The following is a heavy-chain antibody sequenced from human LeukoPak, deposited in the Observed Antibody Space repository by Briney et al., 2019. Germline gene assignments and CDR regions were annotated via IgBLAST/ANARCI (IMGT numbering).Heavy chain of an antibody. CDR3: AKDHDYYASGPI. D-gene: IGHD3-10*01. CDR2: ISGSGGST. CDR1: GFTFSNYA. J-gene: IGHJ3*02. Sequence: PRGSLRLSCAVSGFTFSNYAMNWVRQAPGKGLEWVSAISGSGGSTYYADSVKGRFTISRDNSKNTLYLQMNSLRAEDTAVYYCAKDHDYYASGPIWGQGTMVTVSS. V-gene: IGHV3-23*01.